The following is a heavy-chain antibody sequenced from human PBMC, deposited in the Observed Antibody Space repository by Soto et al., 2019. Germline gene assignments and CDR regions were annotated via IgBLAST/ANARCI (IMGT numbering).Heavy chain of an antibody. CDR3: AKDLWSGRGGGIDY. J-gene: IGHJ4*02. CDR2: VSGAALNT. D-gene: IGHD3-3*01. Sequence: EVQLLDSGGGLVQPGGSLRLSCAASGFTFSSYAMHWVRQAPGKGLEWVSTVSGAALNTYYADSVKGRFTISRDSSKRTLYLQMNSLSAADTAVYYCAKDLWSGRGGGIDYWGQGTLVTVSS. V-gene: IGHV3-23*01. CDR1: GFTFSSYA.